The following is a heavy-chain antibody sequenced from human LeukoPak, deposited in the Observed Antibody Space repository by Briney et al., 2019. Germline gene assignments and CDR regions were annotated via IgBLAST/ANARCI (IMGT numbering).Heavy chain of an antibody. CDR2: ISSSGSTI. CDR3: ARGIAAAEGYYYYYYMDV. CDR1: GFTFSSYE. Sequence: GGSLRLSCAASGFTFSSYEMNWVRQAPGKGLAGVSYISSSGSTIYYVDTVKGRFTISRDNAKNSLYLQMNSLRAEDTAVYYCARGIAAAEGYYYYYYMDVWGKGTTVTISS. D-gene: IGHD6-13*01. V-gene: IGHV3-48*03. J-gene: IGHJ6*03.